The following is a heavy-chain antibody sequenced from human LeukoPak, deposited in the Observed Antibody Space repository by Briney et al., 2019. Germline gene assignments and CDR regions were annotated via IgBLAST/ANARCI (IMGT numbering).Heavy chain of an antibody. Sequence: PGGSLRLSCAASGFTFSSSVKTWVRQAPGKGLEWVSTISGSGGTTYYADSVKGRFTISRYNSKNTLYLEMDSLRADDTAVYSCAKDPRSVVANAFHIWGQGTMVTVSS. D-gene: IGHD5-12*01. J-gene: IGHJ3*02. V-gene: IGHV3-23*01. CDR2: ISGSGGTT. CDR1: GFTFSSSV. CDR3: AKDPRSVVANAFHI.